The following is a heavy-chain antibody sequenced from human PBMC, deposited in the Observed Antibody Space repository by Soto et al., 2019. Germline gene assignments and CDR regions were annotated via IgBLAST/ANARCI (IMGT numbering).Heavy chain of an antibody. CDR2: IYYSGSP. Sequence: PSETLSLTCTVSGGSISSSSYYWGRIRQPPGKGLEWIGSIYYSGSPYYNPSLKSRVTISVDTSKNQFSLKLSSVTAADTAVYYCAAEKWNNHYYHSNTYGMDVWGQGTTVTVSS. CDR3: AAEKWNNHYYHSNTYGMDV. CDR1: GGSISSSSYY. V-gene: IGHV4-39*01. D-gene: IGHD3-22*01. J-gene: IGHJ6*02.